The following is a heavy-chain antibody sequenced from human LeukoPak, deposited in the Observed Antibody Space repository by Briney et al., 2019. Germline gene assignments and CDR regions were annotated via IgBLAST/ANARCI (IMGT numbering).Heavy chain of an antibody. J-gene: IGHJ5*02. D-gene: IGHD2-2*01. CDR1: GLPFSSFW. Sequence: GGSLRLSCAASGLPFSSFWMHWVRQTPEKGLMWVSRMNSDGSTTNYADSVKGRFTISRDNAKNTLYLQMNSLRGEDTAVYYCARAGQYSTNNWFDPWGQGTLVTVSS. V-gene: IGHV3-74*01. CDR2: MNSDGSTT. CDR3: ARAGQYSTNNWFDP.